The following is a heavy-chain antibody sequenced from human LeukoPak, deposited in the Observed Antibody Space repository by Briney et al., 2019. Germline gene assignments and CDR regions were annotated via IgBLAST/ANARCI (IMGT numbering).Heavy chain of an antibody. V-gene: IGHV3-48*01. CDR2: IDTSSSLI. D-gene: IGHD3-9*01. Sequence: PGGSLRLSCAASGFSFISYGMIWVRQAPGRGLEWLSYIDTSSSLIYYADSVKGRFTVSRDNAKNSLFLQMNSLRAEDTAVYYCAKIFPPPRYFDWLRPDYWGQGTLVTVSS. CDR1: GFSFISYG. CDR3: AKIFPPPRYFDWLRPDY. J-gene: IGHJ4*02.